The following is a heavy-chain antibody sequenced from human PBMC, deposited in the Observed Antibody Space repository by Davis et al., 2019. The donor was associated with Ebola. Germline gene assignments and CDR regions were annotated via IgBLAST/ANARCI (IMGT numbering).Heavy chain of an antibody. J-gene: IGHJ5*02. V-gene: IGHV1-69*06. CDR3: ASDRAVGGYCSSTSCSERGNWFDP. Sequence: AASVTVSCKASGCTFSSYAISWVRQAPGQGLEWMGGIIPIFGTANYAQKFQGRVPITADKSTSTAYMELSSLRSEDTALYYCASDRAVGGYCSSTSCSERGNWFDPWGQGTLVTVSS. CDR1: GCTFSSYA. D-gene: IGHD2-2*01. CDR2: IIPIFGTA.